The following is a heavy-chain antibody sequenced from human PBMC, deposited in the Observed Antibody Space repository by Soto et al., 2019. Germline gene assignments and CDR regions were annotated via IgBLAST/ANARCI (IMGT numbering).Heavy chain of an antibody. D-gene: IGHD3-22*01. V-gene: IGHV4-59*01. CDR2: IYYSGST. CDR1: GGSISSYY. CDR3: AGSMIVVVIDAFDI. Sequence: QVQLQESGPGLVKPSETLSLTCTVSGGSISSYYWSWIRQPPGKGLEWIGYIYYSGSTNYNPSLKSRVTISVDTPKNQFSLKLSSVTAADTAVYYCAGSMIVVVIDAFDIWGPGTMVTVSS. J-gene: IGHJ3*02.